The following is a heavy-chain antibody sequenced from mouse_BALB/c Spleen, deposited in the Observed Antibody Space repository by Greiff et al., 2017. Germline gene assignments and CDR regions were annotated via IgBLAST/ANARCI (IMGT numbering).Heavy chain of an antibody. V-gene: IGHV1-9*01. CDR3: ARYRATVGFAY. J-gene: IGHJ3*01. CDR1: GYTFSSYW. Sequence: VQLQQSGAELMKPGASVKISCKATGYTFSSYWIEWVKQRPGHGLEWIGEILPGSGSTNYNEKFKGKATFTADTSSNTAYMQLSSLTSEDSAVYYCARYRATVGFAYWGQGTLVTVSA. CDR2: ILPGSGST. D-gene: IGHD1-1*01.